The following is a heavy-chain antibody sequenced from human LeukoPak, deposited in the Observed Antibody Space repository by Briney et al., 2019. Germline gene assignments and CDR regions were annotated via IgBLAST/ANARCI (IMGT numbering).Heavy chain of an antibody. J-gene: IGHJ4*02. D-gene: IGHD3-3*01. CDR1: GFSFGDYA. CDR3: STSYYDFWSAF. Sequence: GGSLRLSCKGSGFSFGDYAMTWVRQAPGKGLEWVGFIRSKGYGGTTEYAASVKGRFTISRDDSKSIAYLQMNSLKTEDTAVYYCSTSYYDFWSAFWGQGTLVTVSS. CDR2: IRSKGYGGTT. V-gene: IGHV3-49*04.